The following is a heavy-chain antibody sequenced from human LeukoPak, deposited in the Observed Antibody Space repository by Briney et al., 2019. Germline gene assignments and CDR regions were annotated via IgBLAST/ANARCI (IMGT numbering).Heavy chain of an antibody. J-gene: IGHJ4*02. CDR1: GFTFSSYS. V-gene: IGHV3-48*04. CDR2: ISSSGSSI. Sequence: PGGSLRLSCAASGFTFSSYSMNWVRQAPGKGLEWVSYISSSGSSIYYADSVKGRFTISRDNAKNSLYLQLNSLRAEDTAVYYCARDSGSLDYWGQGTLVTVSS. D-gene: IGHD1-26*01. CDR3: ARDSGSLDY.